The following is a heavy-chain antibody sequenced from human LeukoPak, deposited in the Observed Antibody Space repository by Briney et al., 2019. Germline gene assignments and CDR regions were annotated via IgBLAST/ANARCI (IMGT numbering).Heavy chain of an antibody. V-gene: IGHV3-7*04. CDR1: GFTFSYYS. D-gene: IGHD5-24*01. Sequence: GGSLRLSCAASGFTFSYYSMNWVRQAPAKGLEWVANIKQEGGEKYYVDSVKGRFTISRDNAKNSLYLQMNSLRPEDTAVYYCAGRGDGNLYYFDHWGQGTVVSAS. CDR3: AGRGDGNLYYFDH. CDR2: IKQEGGEK. J-gene: IGHJ4*02.